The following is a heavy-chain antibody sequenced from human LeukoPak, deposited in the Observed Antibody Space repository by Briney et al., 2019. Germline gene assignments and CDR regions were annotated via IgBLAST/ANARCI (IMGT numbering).Heavy chain of an antibody. V-gene: IGHV4-34*01. J-gene: IGHJ2*01. D-gene: IGHD2-15*01. CDR3: ARDQYCSGGSCYSGYWYFDL. CDR1: GESFSGYY. Sequence: SETLSLTCAVYGESFSGYYWSWIRQPPGKGLEWIGEINHSGSTNYNPSLKSRVTISVDTSKNQFSLKLSSVTAADTAVYYCARDQYCSGGSCYSGYWYFDLWGRGTLVTVSS. CDR2: INHSGST.